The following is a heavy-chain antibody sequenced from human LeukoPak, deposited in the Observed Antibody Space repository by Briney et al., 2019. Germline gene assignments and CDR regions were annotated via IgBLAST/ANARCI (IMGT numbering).Heavy chain of an antibody. D-gene: IGHD5-24*01. J-gene: IGHJ5*02. CDR2: IYHSGST. CDR3: ARVEMATIGWFDP. Sequence: SETLSLTCAVYGGSFSGYYWTWIRQPPGKGLEWIGSIYHSGSTYYNPSLKSRVTISVDTSKNQFSLKLSSVTAADTAVYYCARVEMATIGWFDPWGQGTLVTVSS. CDR1: GGSFSGYY. V-gene: IGHV4-34*01.